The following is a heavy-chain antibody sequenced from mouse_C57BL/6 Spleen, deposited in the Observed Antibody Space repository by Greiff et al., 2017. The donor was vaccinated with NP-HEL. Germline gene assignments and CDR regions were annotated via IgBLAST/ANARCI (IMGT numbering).Heavy chain of an antibody. Sequence: QVQLKQSGAELVKPGASVKISCKASGYAFSSYWMNWVKQRPGKGLEWIGQIYPGDGDTNYNGKFKGKATLTADKSSSTAYMQLRSLSAEDSAVYFCARSGSPWAIDCWGQGTSGTVSS. V-gene: IGHV1-80*01. CDR1: GYAFSSYW. CDR2: IYPGDGDT. CDR3: ARSGSPWAIDC. D-gene: IGHD6-2*01. J-gene: IGHJ4*01.